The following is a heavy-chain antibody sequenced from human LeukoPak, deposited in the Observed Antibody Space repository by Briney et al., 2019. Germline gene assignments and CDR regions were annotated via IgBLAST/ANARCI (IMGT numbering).Heavy chain of an antibody. CDR2: IIPILGIA. CDR3: ARGFTDYYYGMDV. J-gene: IGHJ6*02. CDR1: GGTFSSYA. V-gene: IGHV1-69*04. Sequence: SVKVSCKASGGTFSSYAISWVRQAPGQGLEWMGRIIPILGIANYAQEFQGRVTITADKSTSTAYMELSSLRSEDTAVYYCARGFTDYYYGMDVWGQGTTVTVSS.